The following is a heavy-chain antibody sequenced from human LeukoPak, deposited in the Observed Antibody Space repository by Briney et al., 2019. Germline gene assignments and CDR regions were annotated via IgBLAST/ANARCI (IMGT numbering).Heavy chain of an antibody. CDR1: GFTFSDYY. Sequence: PGGSLRLSCAASGFTFSDYYMSWIRQVPGKGLEWVSYISSSGSPIYYADSVKGRFTISRDNAKNSLYLQMNRLRAEDTAVYYCARVLLADGYKEMATVGYFDYWGQGTVVTVSS. CDR2: ISSSGSPI. CDR3: ARVLLADGYKEMATVGYFDY. V-gene: IGHV3-11*04. D-gene: IGHD5-24*01. J-gene: IGHJ4*02.